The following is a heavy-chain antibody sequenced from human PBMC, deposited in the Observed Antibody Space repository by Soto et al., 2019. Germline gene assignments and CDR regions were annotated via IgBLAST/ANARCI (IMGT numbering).Heavy chain of an antibody. CDR2: ITTGSDYI. Sequence: GGSLRLSCVASGFTLSSFSMSWVRQTPGKGLEWASSITTGSDYISYADSVKGRFTISRDNAKNSLFLQMNSLRAEDTALYFCARDSYSSLFDSWGQGTLVTVSS. CDR3: ARDSYSSLFDS. J-gene: IGHJ5*01. D-gene: IGHD6-13*01. CDR1: GFTLSSFS. V-gene: IGHV3-21*01.